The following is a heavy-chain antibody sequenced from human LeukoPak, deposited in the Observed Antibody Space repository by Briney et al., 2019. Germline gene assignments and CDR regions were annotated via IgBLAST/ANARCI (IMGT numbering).Heavy chain of an antibody. CDR2: ISSSGSI. CDR1: GGSIGYNY. CDR3: AGYDHTNYLAY. D-gene: IGHD1-14*01. Sequence: PSETLSLTCTVSGGSIGYNYWNWIRQSPERGLEWIVYISSSGSIDYTPSLRSRVTMSLDTSKNHLSLNLRSVSAADTAIYYCAGYDHTNYLAYWGQGILVTVSS. J-gene: IGHJ4*02. V-gene: IGHV4-59*13.